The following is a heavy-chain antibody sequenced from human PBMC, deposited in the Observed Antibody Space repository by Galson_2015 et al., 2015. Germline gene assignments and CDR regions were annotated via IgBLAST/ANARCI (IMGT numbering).Heavy chain of an antibody. D-gene: IGHD6-13*01. V-gene: IGHV3-33*01. CDR3: ARVVQQLAYGMDV. CDR1: GFSFKSSG. J-gene: IGHJ6*02. Sequence: SLRLSCAASGFSFKSSGMHWVRQAPGKGLEWVAIIWYDGSNKYYADSLKDRFTISRDNSKNTLYLEMNGLRAEDTAVYYCARVVQQLAYGMDVWGQGTTVTVSS. CDR2: IWYDGSNK.